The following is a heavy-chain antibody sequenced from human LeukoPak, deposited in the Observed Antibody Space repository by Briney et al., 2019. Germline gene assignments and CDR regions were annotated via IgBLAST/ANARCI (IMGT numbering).Heavy chain of an antibody. CDR3: ARAGLASGYHPFDY. CDR2: INPNSGGT. V-gene: IGHV1-2*02. J-gene: IGHJ4*02. CDR1: GYTFTGYY. D-gene: IGHD3-3*01. Sequence: ASVKVSCKASGYTFTGYYMHWVRPAPGQGLEWMGWINPNSGGTNYAQKFQGRVTMTRDTSISTAYMELSRLRSDDTAVYYCARAGLASGYHPFDYWGQGTLVPVSS.